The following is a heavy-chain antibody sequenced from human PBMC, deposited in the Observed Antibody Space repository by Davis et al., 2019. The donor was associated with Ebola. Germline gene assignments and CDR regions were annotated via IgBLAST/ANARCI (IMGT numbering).Heavy chain of an antibody. V-gene: IGHV3-30-3*01. J-gene: IGHJ4*02. D-gene: IGHD4/OR15-4a*01. CDR1: GFTFSSYA. CDR2: ISYDGSNK. CDR3: ANQKGKYGGYVGY. Sequence: GESLKISCAASGFTFSSYAMHWVRQAPGKGLEWVAVISYDGSNKYYADSVKGRFTISRDNSKNTLYLQMNSLRAEDTAVYYCANQKGKYGGYVGYWGQGTLVTVSS.